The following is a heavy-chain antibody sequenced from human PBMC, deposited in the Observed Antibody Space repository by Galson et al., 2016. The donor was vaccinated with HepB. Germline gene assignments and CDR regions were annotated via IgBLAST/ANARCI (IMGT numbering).Heavy chain of an antibody. J-gene: IGHJ4*02. CDR3: ARLYSSGWTGDY. D-gene: IGHD6-25*01. CDR2: ISYDGSDQ. CDR1: GFIFSGYG. V-gene: IGHV3-30*03. Sequence: SLRLSCAVSGFIFSGYGMHWVRQAPGKGLEWVAVISYDGSDQYYADSVKGRFTISRDNSKNTLYLQMNSLRVEDTAVYYCARLYSSGWTGDYWGQGTLVTVSP.